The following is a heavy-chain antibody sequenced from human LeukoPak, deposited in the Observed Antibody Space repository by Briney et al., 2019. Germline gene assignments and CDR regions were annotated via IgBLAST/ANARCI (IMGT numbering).Heavy chain of an antibody. CDR3: AKRSGDPHWFDP. CDR2: ISGSGGST. J-gene: IGHJ5*02. V-gene: IGHV3-23*01. Sequence: GGSLRLSRAASGFTFSSYAMSWVRQAPGKGLEWVSAISGSGGSTYYADSVKGRFTISRDNSKNTLYLQMNSLRAEDAAVYYCAKRSGDPHWFDPWGQGTLVTVSS. CDR1: GFTFSSYA. D-gene: IGHD4-17*01.